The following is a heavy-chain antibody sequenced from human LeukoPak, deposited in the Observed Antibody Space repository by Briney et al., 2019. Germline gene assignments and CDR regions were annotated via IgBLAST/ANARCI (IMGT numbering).Heavy chain of an antibody. CDR1: GFTFSSYS. J-gene: IGHJ4*02. Sequence: GGSLRLSCAASGFTFSSYSMNWVRQAPGKGLEWVSSISSSSSYIYYADSVKGRFTISRDNAKNSLYLQMNSLRAEDTAVYYCARSTTSGDCFDYWGQRTLVTVSS. V-gene: IGHV3-21*01. CDR3: ARSTTSGDCFDY. CDR2: ISSSSSYI. D-gene: IGHD4-11*01.